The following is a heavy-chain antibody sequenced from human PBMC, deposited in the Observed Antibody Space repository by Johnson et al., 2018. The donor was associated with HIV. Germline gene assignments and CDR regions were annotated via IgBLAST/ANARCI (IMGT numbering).Heavy chain of an antibody. Sequence: VQLVESGGDLVQPWGSLRLSCAASGFTVSSNYMSWVRQAPGKGLEWVSVIYSGGSTYYADSVKGRFTISRDNSKNTLYLQMNSLRAEDTAVYYCARPPYSGSYYDAFDIWGQGTMVTVSS. V-gene: IGHV3-66*02. CDR1: GFTVSSNY. CDR3: ARPPYSGSYYDAFDI. J-gene: IGHJ3*02. D-gene: IGHD1-26*01. CDR2: IYSGGST.